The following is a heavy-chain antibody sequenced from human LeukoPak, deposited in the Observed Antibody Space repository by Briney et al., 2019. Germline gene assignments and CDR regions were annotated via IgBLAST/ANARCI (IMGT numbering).Heavy chain of an antibody. CDR3: ASLRLIDY. Sequence: GASVKVSCKASGYTFTGYYMHWVRQAPGQGLEWMGCINPNSGATNYAQKFQGRVTMTRDTSISTAYKELSGLRSDDTAVYYCASLRLIDYWGQGTLVTVSS. CDR1: GYTFTGYY. J-gene: IGHJ4*02. CDR2: INPNSGAT. V-gene: IGHV1-2*02. D-gene: IGHD3-16*01.